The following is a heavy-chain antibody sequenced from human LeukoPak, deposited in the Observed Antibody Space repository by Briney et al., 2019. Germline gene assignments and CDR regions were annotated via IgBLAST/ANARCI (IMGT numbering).Heavy chain of an antibody. CDR3: ARGHRTPYYDSSGYWYR. V-gene: IGHV4-4*07. D-gene: IGHD3-22*01. Sequence: SETLSLTCTVSGGSISSYYWSWIRQPAGKGLEWIGRIYTSGSTNYNPSLKSRVTMSVDTSKNQFSLKLSSVTAADTAVYYCARGHRTPYYDSSGYWYRWGQGTLVTVSS. CDR2: IYTSGST. J-gene: IGHJ5*02. CDR1: GGSISSYY.